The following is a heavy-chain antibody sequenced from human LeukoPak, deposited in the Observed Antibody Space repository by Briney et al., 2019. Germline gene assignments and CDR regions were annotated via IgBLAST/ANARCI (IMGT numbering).Heavy chain of an antibody. D-gene: IGHD5-12*01. J-gene: IGHJ4*02. Sequence: SETLSLTCTLSGGSISTYYWSWIRQPPGKGLEWIGYIYHSGSTNYNPSLKSRVTISVDTSKNQFSLKLSSVTAADTAVYYRARGGGYASPIGYWGQGALVTVSS. CDR1: GGSISTYY. CDR3: ARGGGYASPIGY. CDR2: IYHSGST. V-gene: IGHV4-59*01.